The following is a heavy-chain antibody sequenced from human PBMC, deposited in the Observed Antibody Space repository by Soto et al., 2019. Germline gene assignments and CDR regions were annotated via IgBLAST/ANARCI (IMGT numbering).Heavy chain of an antibody. CDR2: ISSSSSNTI. D-gene: IGHD3-16*01. V-gene: IGHV3-48*01. CDR1: GFTFSSYG. J-gene: IGHJ4*02. Sequence: PGGSLRLSCAASGFTFSSYGMHWVRQAPGKGLEWVSYISSSSSNTINYADSVKGRFTISRDNAKNALYLQMNSLRAEDTALYYCARDLWDDLAGGESDYWGQGTLVTVSS. CDR3: ARDLWDDLAGGESDY.